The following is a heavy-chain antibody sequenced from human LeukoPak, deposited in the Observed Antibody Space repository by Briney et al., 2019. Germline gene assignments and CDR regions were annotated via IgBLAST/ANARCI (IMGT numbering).Heavy chain of an antibody. V-gene: IGHV1-69*05. Sequence: GASVKVSCKASGGTFSSYAISWVRQAPGQGLEWMGGIISIFGTANYAQKFQGRVTITTDESTSTAYMELSSLRSEDTAVYYCARSIAAAGGDYYYYMDVWGKGTTVTVSS. CDR1: GGTFSSYA. CDR3: ARSIAAAGGDYYYYMDV. J-gene: IGHJ6*03. D-gene: IGHD6-13*01. CDR2: IISIFGTA.